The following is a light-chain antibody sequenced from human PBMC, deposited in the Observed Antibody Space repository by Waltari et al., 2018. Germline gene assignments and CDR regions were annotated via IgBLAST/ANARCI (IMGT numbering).Light chain of an antibody. V-gene: IGLV2-11*01. CDR2: DVS. CDR1: SSDVGGYNA. CDR3: CSYAGTYTFFV. Sequence: QSALTQPRSVSGSPGQSVTISCTGSSSDVGGYNAVSWYQQFPGKCPKVLIYDVSKRRSGVPDRFSGSKSGNTASLTISGLQAEDEAAYYCCSYAGTYTFFVFGSGTEVTVL. J-gene: IGLJ1*01.